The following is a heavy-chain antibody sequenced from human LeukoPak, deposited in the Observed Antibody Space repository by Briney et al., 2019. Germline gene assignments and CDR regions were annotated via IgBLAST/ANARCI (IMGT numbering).Heavy chain of an antibody. CDR3: AKSRCYHCSGGSCFSH. Sequence: GGSLRLSCAASGFTFSSYGMHWVRQAPGKGLEWVAVISYDGSNKYYADSVKGRFTISRDNSKNTLYLQMNSLRAEDTAVYYCAKSRCYHCSGGSCFSHWGQGTLVTVSS. CDR1: GFTFSSYG. J-gene: IGHJ4*02. V-gene: IGHV3-30*18. D-gene: IGHD2-15*01. CDR2: ISYDGSNK.